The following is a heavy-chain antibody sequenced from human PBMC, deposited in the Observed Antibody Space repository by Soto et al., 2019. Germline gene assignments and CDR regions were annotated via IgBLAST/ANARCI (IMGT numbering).Heavy chain of an antibody. V-gene: IGHV3-11*06. CDR1: GFTFSDDY. CDR3: ARTGYSSSWPLDY. Sequence: GGSLRLSCADSGFTFSDDYMSWIRQAPGKGLEWVSYISSSSSYTNYADSVKGRFTISRDNAKNSLYLQMNSLRAEDTAVYYCARTGYSSSWPLDYWGQGTLVTVSS. CDR2: ISSSSSYT. J-gene: IGHJ4*02. D-gene: IGHD6-13*01.